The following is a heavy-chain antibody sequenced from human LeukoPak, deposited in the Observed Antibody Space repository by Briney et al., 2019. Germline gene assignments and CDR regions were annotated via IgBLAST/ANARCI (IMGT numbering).Heavy chain of an antibody. J-gene: IGHJ4*02. D-gene: IGHD5-24*01. CDR3: AYGGDAYKTGY. CDR2: IYYSGSP. CDR1: GAFITDYY. V-gene: IGHV4-59*01. Sequence: PSETLSLTCTVSGAFITDYYWSWIRQPPAKGLEWIGYIYYSGSPNYNPSLKSRVTLSLDTSQNQFSLKLTSVTAADTAVYYCAYGGDAYKTGYWGQGTLVTVSS.